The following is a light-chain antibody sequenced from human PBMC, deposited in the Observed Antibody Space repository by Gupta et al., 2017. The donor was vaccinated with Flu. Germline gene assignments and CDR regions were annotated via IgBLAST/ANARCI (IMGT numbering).Light chain of an antibody. CDR1: QDIGPY. CDR3: QQRSDWPRLT. Sequence: ATLSLSPGDRATLSCRASQDIGPYLAWYQQRPGQPPRLLIYDSFNRASGIPARFRGSGSGTGFILTISSLEPEDFAFYYCQQRSDWPRLTFGGGTKVEI. J-gene: IGKJ4*02. CDR2: DSF. V-gene: IGKV3-11*01.